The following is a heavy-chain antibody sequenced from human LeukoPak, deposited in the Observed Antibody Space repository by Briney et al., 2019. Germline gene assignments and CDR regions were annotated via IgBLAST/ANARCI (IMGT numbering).Heavy chain of an antibody. CDR3: ARDRDHPYYYDSSGYYYGYFQH. Sequence: GASVKVSCKASGYTFTSYYMHWVRQAPGQGLEWMGIINPSGGSTSYAQKFQGRVTMTRDMSTSTVYMELSSLRSDDTAVYYCARDRDHPYYYDSSGYYYGYFQHWGQGTLVTVSS. J-gene: IGHJ1*01. D-gene: IGHD3-22*01. CDR2: INPSGGST. CDR1: GYTFTSYY. V-gene: IGHV1-46*01.